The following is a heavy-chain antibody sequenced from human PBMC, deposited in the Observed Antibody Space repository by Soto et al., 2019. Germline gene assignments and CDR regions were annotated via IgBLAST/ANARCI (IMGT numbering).Heavy chain of an antibody. D-gene: IGHD3-3*01. CDR3: ARGLTIFGVVICY. CDR2: INSGNGNT. J-gene: IGHJ4*02. CDR1: GYTFTGYV. V-gene: IGHV1-3*01. Sequence: QVQLVQSGAEVKKPGASVKLSCKTSGYTFTGYVFDWLRQAPGQGLEWMGWINSGNGNTKYSEKFQGRVTITSDTSARSADMELNSLTSEDTAVYYCARGLTIFGVVICYWGQGTPVTVSS.